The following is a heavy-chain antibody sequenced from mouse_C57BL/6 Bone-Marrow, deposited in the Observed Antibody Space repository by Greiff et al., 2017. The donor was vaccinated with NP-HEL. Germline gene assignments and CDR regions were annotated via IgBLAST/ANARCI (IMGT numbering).Heavy chain of an antibody. Sequence: QVQLQQPGADLVKPGASVKLSCKASGYTFTSYWMHWVKQRPGRGLEWIGRIDPNSGGTTFNETFKTKATLTVYKPYSPAYMQLSSLASAAYDVYYCARCYYCRRGWYFDVWGTGTTVTVSS. J-gene: IGHJ1*03. D-gene: IGHD1-1*01. CDR3: ARCYYCRRGWYFDV. CDR1: GYTFTSYW. CDR2: IDPNSGGT. V-gene: IGHV1-72*01.